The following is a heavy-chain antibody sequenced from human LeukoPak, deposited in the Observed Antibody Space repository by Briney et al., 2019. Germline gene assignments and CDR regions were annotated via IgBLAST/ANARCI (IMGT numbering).Heavy chain of an antibody. CDR2: VSWNSGSV. CDR3: AKDVGRLERNPDY. V-gene: IGHV3-9*01. Sequence: GRSLRLSCAASGFTFDDYATHWVRQAPGKGLEWVSGVSWNSGSVGYADSVKGRFTISRDNAKNSLYLQMNSLRAEDTALYHCAKDVGRLERNPDYWGQGTLVTVSS. J-gene: IGHJ4*02. D-gene: IGHD1-1*01. CDR1: GFTFDDYA.